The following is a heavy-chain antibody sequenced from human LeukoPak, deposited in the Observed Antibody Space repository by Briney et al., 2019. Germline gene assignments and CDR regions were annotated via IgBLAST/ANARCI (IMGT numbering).Heavy chain of an antibody. D-gene: IGHD6-25*01. CDR3: ARKSLRIGSNNWFDP. J-gene: IGHJ5*02. CDR2: IYYSGTT. V-gene: IGHV4-39*01. Sequence: SETLSLTCTVSGGSIRSSDHYWAWIRQPPGKGLEWIASIYYSGTTYYNSSLKSRVTISIDTSKNRFSLKLSPVTAADTAVYFRARKSLRIGSNNWFDPWGQGTLVTVSS. CDR1: GGSIRSSDHY.